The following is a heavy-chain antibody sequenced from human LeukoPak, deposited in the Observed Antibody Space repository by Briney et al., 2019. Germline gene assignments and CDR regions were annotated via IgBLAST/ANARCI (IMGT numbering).Heavy chain of an antibody. D-gene: IGHD2-21*02. CDR1: GFTFRDYG. CDR2: ISYDGSNQ. J-gene: IGHJ4*02. CDR3: AKAVDDYFFDY. V-gene: IGHV3-30*18. Sequence: PGGSLRLSCAASGFTFRDYGMHWVRQAPGKGLEWVTVISYDGSNQYYIDSVKGRFTISRDNSKNTLYLQMNSLRAEDTAAYYCAKAVDDYFFDYWGQGTLVTVSS.